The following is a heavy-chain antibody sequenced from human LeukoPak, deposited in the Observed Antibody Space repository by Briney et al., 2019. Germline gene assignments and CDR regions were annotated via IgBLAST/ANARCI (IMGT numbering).Heavy chain of an antibody. D-gene: IGHD1-7*01. V-gene: IGHV3-74*01. CDR3: RRVGGNYSYYFFDY. J-gene: IGHJ4*02. Sequence: PGGSLRLSCAASGFTFTPYWMHWVRQAPGKGLVWVSRIYGDARTTTYADSVKGRFTISRDNAKNTVYLQMNSLRAEDTAVYYCRRVGGNYSYYFFDYWGQGTLVTVSS. CDR2: IYGDARTT. CDR1: GFTFTPYW.